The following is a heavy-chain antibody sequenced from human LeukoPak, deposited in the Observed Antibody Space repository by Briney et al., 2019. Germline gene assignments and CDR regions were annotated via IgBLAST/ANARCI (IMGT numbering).Heavy chain of an antibody. CDR2: IYHRGTT. J-gene: IGHJ6*02. CDR1: GDSISNNNW. V-gene: IGHV4-4*02. Sequence: SETLSLTCAVSGDSISNNNWWTWVRQPPGKGLEWIGAIYHRGTTYYSPSLKSRVTISVHKSKNQFYLKLTSVTAADTAMYYCARDRDGMEVWGQGTTVTVS. CDR3: ARDRDGMEV.